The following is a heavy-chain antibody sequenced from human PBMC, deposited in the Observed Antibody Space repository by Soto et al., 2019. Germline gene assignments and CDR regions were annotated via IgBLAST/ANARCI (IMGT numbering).Heavy chain of an antibody. D-gene: IGHD1-1*01. CDR2: INDDGIST. Sequence: EVQLVESGGGLVQPGGSLRLSCAASGFTFKMFWMHWVRQVPGKGPEWVSRINDDGISTNYAESVKGRFTISRDNAKNTLYRQMNALRVEDTAFYYCTRGPRSTSTGTGAFWGQGTLVTVSS. CDR1: GFTFKMFW. J-gene: IGHJ4*02. CDR3: TRGPRSTSTGTGAF. V-gene: IGHV3-74*01.